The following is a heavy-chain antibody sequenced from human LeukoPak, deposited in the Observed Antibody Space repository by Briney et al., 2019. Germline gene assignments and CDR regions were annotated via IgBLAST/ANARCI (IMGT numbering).Heavy chain of an antibody. D-gene: IGHD3-16*02. CDR2: IYSGGST. V-gene: IGHV3-66*01. CDR3: ARFRLRLGELSLGDAFDI. Sequence: PGGSLRPSCAASGFTVSSNYMSWVRQAPGKGLEGVSVIYSGGSTYYADSVKGRFTISRDNSKNTLYLQMNSLRAEDTAVYYCARFRLRLGELSLGDAFDIWGQGTMVTVSS. CDR1: GFTVSSNY. J-gene: IGHJ3*02.